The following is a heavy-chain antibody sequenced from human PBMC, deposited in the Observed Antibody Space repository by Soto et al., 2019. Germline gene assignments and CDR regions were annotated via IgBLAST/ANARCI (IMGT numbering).Heavy chain of an antibody. CDR2: ISKSGDST. D-gene: IGHD3-10*01. CDR3: AKGSFGFDY. V-gene: IGHV3-23*01. Sequence: SLRLSCAASGVTFTSYAMTWVRQVPGEGLQWVSSISKSGDSTYYADSVKGRFTTSRDNSKNTLYLQMNSLRAEDTAIYYCAKGSFGFDYWGQGTLVTVSS. J-gene: IGHJ4*02. CDR1: GVTFTSYA.